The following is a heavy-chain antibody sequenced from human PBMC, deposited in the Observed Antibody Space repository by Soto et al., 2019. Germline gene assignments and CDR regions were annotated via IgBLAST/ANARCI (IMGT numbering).Heavy chain of an antibody. J-gene: IGHJ3*01. CDR1: GFTFSDYG. V-gene: IGHV3-33*01. CDR2: IWHDGSQK. Sequence: QVQLVESGGGVVQPERSLRLSCVATGFTFSDYGIHWVRQAPGRGLEWVAVIWHDGSQKYLADSVRGRFTISRDNSKNTVYLQMNSLRAEETAVYYCEGRDDPFHVWGQGTMVTVSS. CDR3: EGRDDPFHV.